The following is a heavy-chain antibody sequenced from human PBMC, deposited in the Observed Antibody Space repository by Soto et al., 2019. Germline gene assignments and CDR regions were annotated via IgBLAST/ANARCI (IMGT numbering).Heavy chain of an antibody. CDR3: ARGVGIAVAGEPGNNPFFDY. CDR2: IKQDGSEK. CDR1: GFTFSSYW. J-gene: IGHJ4*02. V-gene: IGHV3-7*05. Sequence: GGSLRLSCAASGFTFSSYWMSWVLQAPGKGLEWVANIKQDGSEKYYVDSVKGRFTISRDNAKNSLYLQMNSLRAEDTAVYYCARGVGIAVAGEPGNNPFFDYWGQGTLVTVSS. D-gene: IGHD6-19*01.